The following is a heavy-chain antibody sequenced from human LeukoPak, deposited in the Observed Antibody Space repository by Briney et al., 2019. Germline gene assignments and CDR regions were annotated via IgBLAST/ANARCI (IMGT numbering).Heavy chain of an antibody. CDR3: ARSRGIAAAGTLSASDY. J-gene: IGHJ4*02. Sequence: ASVTVSHKASGYTFTDYYMHWVRQAPGQGLEWMGWINPNSGGTNYAQKFQGRVTMTRDTSISTAYMELSRLRSDDTAVYYCARSRGIAAAGTLSASDYWGQGTLVTVSS. CDR1: GYTFTDYY. V-gene: IGHV1-2*02. CDR2: INPNSGGT. D-gene: IGHD6-13*01.